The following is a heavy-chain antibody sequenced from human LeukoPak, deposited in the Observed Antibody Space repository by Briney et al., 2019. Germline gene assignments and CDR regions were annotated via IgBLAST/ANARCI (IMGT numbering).Heavy chain of an antibody. CDR2: ISGSGGST. CDR1: GFTFSSYA. CDR3: AKNLYGDYVGFGY. V-gene: IGHV3-23*01. D-gene: IGHD4-17*01. J-gene: IGHJ4*02. Sequence: PGGSLRLSCAASGFTFSSYAMSWVRQAPGKGLEWVSAISGSGGSTYYADSVKGRFTISRDNSKNTLYLQMDSLRAEDTAVYYCAKNLYGDYVGFGYWGQGTLVTVSS.